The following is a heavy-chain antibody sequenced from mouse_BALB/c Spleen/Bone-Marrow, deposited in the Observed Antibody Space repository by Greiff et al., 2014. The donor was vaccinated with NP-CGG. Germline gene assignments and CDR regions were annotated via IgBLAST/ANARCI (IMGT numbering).Heavy chain of an antibody. CDR2: ISGGGSYT. J-gene: IGHJ3*01. CDR1: GFTFSNYG. V-gene: IGHV5-9-2*01. D-gene: IGHD2-4*01. CDR3: ARHAYYDQTEVSFVY. Sequence: EVMLVESGGGLVKSGGSLKPSCAASGFTFSNYGMSWVRQTPEKRLEWVATISGGGSYTFYSDSVKGRFTISRDNAKNNLYLQLSSLRSEDTALYYCARHAYYDQTEVSFVYWGQGTLVTVSA.